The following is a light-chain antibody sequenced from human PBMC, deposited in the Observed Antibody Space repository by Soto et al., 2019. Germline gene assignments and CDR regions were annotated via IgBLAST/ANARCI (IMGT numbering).Light chain of an antibody. V-gene: IGKV3-20*01. CDR2: GAS. Sequence: EVVLTQSPGTLSLSPGQRAILSCRASQSVRSGNLAWYQQKPGQAPRLLIYGASKRATGIPDRFSGSGSGTDFTLTISRLEPEDFAVYCCQQYGSSPRTFGQGTKVDIK. CDR3: QQYGSSPRT. CDR1: QSVRSGN. J-gene: IGKJ1*01.